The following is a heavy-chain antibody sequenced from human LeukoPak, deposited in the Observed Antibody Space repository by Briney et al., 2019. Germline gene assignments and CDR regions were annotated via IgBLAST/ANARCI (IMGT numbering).Heavy chain of an antibody. J-gene: IGHJ5*02. CDR1: GFTFSSYS. V-gene: IGHV3-48*01. CDR2: ISSSSSTI. D-gene: IGHD6-19*01. Sequence: PGGSLRLSCAASGFTFSSYSMNWVRQAPGKGLEWVSYISSSSSTIYYADSVKGRFTISRDNSKNTLYLQMNSLRAEDTAVYYCAKDDTVAVDGGWFDPWGQGTLVTVSS. CDR3: AKDDTVAVDGGWFDP.